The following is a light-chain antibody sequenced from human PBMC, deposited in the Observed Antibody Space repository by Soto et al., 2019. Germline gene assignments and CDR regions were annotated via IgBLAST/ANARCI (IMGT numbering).Light chain of an antibody. V-gene: IGKV3-11*01. J-gene: IGKJ4*01. CDR3: QQRSNWLT. CDR1: QSVSSY. CDR2: ETS. Sequence: IVLTQSPATLSLSPGEIATLSCRASQSVSSYVAWYQQKPGQAPRLVIYETSNRATGIPARFSGRGSGTDFTLSISSLEPEDFAVYYCQQRSNWLTFGGGTKVDIK.